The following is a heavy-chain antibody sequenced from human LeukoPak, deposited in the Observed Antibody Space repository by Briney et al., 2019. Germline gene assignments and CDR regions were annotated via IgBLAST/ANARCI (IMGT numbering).Heavy chain of an antibody. CDR1: GGSISSYY. CDR2: IYYSGST. D-gene: IGHD3-3*01. CDR3: ARGNLYYDFWSGYRGTFDY. Sequence: SETLSLTCTVSGGSISSYYWSWIRQPPRKGLEWIGYIYYSGSTNYNPSLKSRVTISVDTSKNQFSLKLSSVTAADTAVYYCARGNLYYDFWSGYRGTFDYWGQGTLVTVSS. J-gene: IGHJ4*02. V-gene: IGHV4-59*01.